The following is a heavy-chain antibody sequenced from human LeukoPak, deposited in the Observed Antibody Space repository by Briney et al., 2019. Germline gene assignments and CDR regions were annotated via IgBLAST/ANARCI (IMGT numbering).Heavy chain of an antibody. CDR2: ISAYNGNT. V-gene: IGHV1-18*01. CDR1: GYTFTSYG. J-gene: IGHJ4*02. Sequence: ASVKVSCKASGYTFTSYGISWVRQAPGQGLEWMGWISAYNGNTNYAQKLQGRVTMTTDTSTSTAYMELRSLRSDDTAVYYCARDPRRGQQLVHFDYWGQRTLVTVSS. D-gene: IGHD6-13*01. CDR3: ARDPRRGQQLVHFDY.